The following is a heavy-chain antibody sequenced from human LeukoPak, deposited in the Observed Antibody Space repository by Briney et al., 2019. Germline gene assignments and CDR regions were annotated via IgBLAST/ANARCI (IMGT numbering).Heavy chain of an antibody. CDR2: FYTSGST. CDR1: GDSINSYY. Sequence: PSETLSLTCTVSGDSINSYYWSWIRQPAGKGLEWIGRFYTSGSTNYNPSLKSRVTMSVDTSKNQFSLKLTSVTAADTAVYYCAREDPTGRRGYSYAYWLDPWGQGTLVTVSS. CDR3: AREDPTGRRGYSYAYWLDP. J-gene: IGHJ5*02. V-gene: IGHV4-4*07. D-gene: IGHD5-18*01.